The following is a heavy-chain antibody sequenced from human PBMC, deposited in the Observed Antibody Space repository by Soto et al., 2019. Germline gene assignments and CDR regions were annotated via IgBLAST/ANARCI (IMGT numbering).Heavy chain of an antibody. D-gene: IGHD3-9*01. CDR1: GFTFDDYG. J-gene: IGHJ4*02. V-gene: IGHV3-20*04. Sequence: PGGSLRLSCAASGFTFDDYGMSWVRQAPGKGLEWVSGINWNGGSTGYADSVKGRFTISRDNAKNSLYLQMNSLRAEDTALYYCARGVRYFDWLLFSYWGQGTLVTVSS. CDR2: INWNGGST. CDR3: ARGVRYFDWLLFSY.